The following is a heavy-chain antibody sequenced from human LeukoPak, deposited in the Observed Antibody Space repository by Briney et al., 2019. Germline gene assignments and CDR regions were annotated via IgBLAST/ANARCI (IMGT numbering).Heavy chain of an antibody. V-gene: IGHV3-48*04. CDR2: ISSGSSTI. D-gene: IGHD3-10*01. CDR1: GFTFSTYT. J-gene: IGHJ6*02. Sequence: PGGSLRLSCAASGFTFSTYTMSWVRQAPGKGLEWVSYISSGSSTIYYADSVKGRFTISRDNAKNTLYLQMNSLRAEDTAVYYCARVNYYGSGSYKVDYYYGMDVWGQGTTVTVSS. CDR3: ARVNYYGSGSYKVDYYYGMDV.